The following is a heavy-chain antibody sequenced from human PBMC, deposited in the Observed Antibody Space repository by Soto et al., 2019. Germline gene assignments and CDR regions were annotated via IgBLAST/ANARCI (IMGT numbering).Heavy chain of an antibody. J-gene: IGHJ4*02. D-gene: IGHD2-21*02. CDR3: ARGVPSCGGDCYSILDFDY. CDR2: ISAYNGNT. Sequence: QVQLVQSGAEVKKPGASVKVSCKASGYTFTSYGISWVRQAPGQGLEWMGWISAYNGNTNYAQKLQGRVTMTTDTATSTAYMELRSLRSDDTAVYYCARGVPSCGGDCYSILDFDYWGQGTLVTVSS. CDR1: GYTFTSYG. V-gene: IGHV1-18*01.